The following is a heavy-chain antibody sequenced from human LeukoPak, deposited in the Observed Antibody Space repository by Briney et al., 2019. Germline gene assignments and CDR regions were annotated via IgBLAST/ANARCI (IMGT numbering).Heavy chain of an antibody. CDR2: ISSSGTTT. CDR3: AQSFDN. CDR1: GFTFTSHS. J-gene: IGHJ4*02. Sequence: PGGSLRLSCAASGFTFTSHSLNWVRQAPGKGLEWVSYISSSGTTTYYADSVKGRYTISRDNAKYSLYLQMNSLRAEDTAIYYCAQSFDNWGQGTLVTVSP. V-gene: IGHV3-48*04.